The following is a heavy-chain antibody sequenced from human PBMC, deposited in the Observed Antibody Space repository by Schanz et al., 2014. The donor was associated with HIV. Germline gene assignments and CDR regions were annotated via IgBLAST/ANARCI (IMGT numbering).Heavy chain of an antibody. J-gene: IGHJ3*02. Sequence: QVRLVQSGAEVKKPGGSVKVSCTASGYTFVDHYVHWVRQAPGQGLEWLGWINPNSGGTNYAQKLQGRVTMTRDTSISTAYMELSRLRSDDTAVYYCARDRGSISWMGRAFDIWGQGTMVTVSS. D-gene: IGHD2-2*01. CDR3: ARDRGSISWMGRAFDI. CDR1: GYTFVDHY. V-gene: IGHV1-2*02. CDR2: INPNSGGT.